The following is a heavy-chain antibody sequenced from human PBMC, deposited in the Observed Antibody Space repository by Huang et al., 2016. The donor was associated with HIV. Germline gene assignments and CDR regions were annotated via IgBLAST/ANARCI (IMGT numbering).Heavy chain of an antibody. CDR2: IHWNNDK. CDR1: GFSLSTSGVG. CDR3: ARRAASGWQQEYFHL. J-gene: IGHJ1*01. D-gene: IGHD6-19*01. V-gene: IGHV2-5*01. Sequence: QITLKESGPTLVKPTQTLTLTRTFSGFSLSTSGVGVGWIRQPPGKALEWLALIHWNNDKHYNSSRKSRLTSTNDTSKNQVVLTMANVDPLDTATYYCARRAASGWQQEYFHLWGQGTLVTVSS.